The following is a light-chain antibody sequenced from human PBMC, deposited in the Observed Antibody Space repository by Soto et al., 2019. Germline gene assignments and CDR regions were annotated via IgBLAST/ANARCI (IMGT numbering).Light chain of an antibody. CDR1: SSDVGGYNY. V-gene: IGLV2-14*01. CDR2: DVS. J-gene: IGLJ2*01. Sequence: QSALNQPASVSGSPGQSITISCTGTSSDVGGYNYVSRYQQHPGKAPKLMIYDVSNRPSGVSNRFSGSKSGNTASLTISGLQAEDEADYYCSSYTSSSPVVFGGGTKLTVL. CDR3: SSYTSSSPVV.